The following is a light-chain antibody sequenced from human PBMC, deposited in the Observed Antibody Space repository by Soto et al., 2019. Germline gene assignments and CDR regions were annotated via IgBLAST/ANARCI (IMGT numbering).Light chain of an antibody. CDR1: SSDVGGYNY. CDR3: CSYAGSYTLYV. J-gene: IGLJ1*01. Sequence: QSVLTQPRSVSGSHGQSGTISCTGTSSDVGGYNYVSWYQQHPGKAPKLMIYDVSKRPSGVPDRFSGSKSGNTASLTISGLQAEDEADYYCCSYAGSYTLYVFGTGTKVTVL. CDR2: DVS. V-gene: IGLV2-11*01.